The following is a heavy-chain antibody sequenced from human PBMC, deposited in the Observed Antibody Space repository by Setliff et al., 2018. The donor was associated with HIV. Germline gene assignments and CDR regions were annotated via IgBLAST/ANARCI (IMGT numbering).Heavy chain of an antibody. CDR2: IIPLFGIA. CDR3: ARAQYQLLEPPTYNWFDP. CDR1: GGTFRSNA. J-gene: IGHJ5*02. Sequence: SVKVSCKASGGTFRSNAISWVRQAPGQGLEWMGGIIPLFGIANYAQKFQDRVTITADKSTDTAYMELSSLRSEDTAVYYCARAQYQLLEPPTYNWFDPWGQGTLVTVSS. V-gene: IGHV1-69*10. D-gene: IGHD2-2*01.